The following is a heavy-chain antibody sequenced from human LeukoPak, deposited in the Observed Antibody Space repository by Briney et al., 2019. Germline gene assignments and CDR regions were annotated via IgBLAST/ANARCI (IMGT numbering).Heavy chain of an antibody. J-gene: IGHJ4*02. D-gene: IGHD3-22*01. CDR3: ARDPSNSSGYHAHFDS. CDR2: ISCYNGDT. Sequence: GASVKVSCKASGYTFTHHGISWVRQAPGQGLEWMGWISCYNGDTSYAQNVQGRVTMTTDASTRTVYIELRNLGSDGTAIYYCARDPSNSSGYHAHFDSWGQGTLVTVSS. V-gene: IGHV1-18*01. CDR1: GYTFTHHG.